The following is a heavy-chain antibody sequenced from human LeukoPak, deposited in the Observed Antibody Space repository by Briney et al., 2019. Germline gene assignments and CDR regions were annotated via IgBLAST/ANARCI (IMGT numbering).Heavy chain of an antibody. V-gene: IGHV1-2*02. CDR3: ARDQEKGNSGTYYALDY. Sequence: GASVKVSCKASGYIFTAYYMHWVRQAPGQGLEWMGWINPNNGGTNYAQNFQGRVTMTRDTSISTAYMELSRLRSDDTAVYYCARDQEKGNSGTYYALDYWGQGTLVTVSS. D-gene: IGHD1-26*01. CDR1: GYIFTAYY. CDR2: INPNNGGT. J-gene: IGHJ4*02.